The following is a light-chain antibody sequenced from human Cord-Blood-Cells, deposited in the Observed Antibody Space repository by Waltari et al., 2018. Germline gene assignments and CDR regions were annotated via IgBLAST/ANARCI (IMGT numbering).Light chain of an antibody. V-gene: IGLV2-8*01. Sequence: SPGQSVTISCTGTSSAVGGYNYVSWYQQHPGKAPKLMIYEVSKRPSGVPDRFSGSKSGNTASLTVSGLQAEDEADYYCSSYAGSNNWVFGGGTKLTVL. CDR1: SSAVGGYNY. CDR2: EVS. J-gene: IGLJ2*01. CDR3: SSYAGSNNWV.